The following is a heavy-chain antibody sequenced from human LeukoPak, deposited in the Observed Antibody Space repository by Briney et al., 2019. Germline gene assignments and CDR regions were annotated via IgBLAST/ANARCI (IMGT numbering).Heavy chain of an antibody. CDR2: INAGNGNT. D-gene: IGHD3-22*01. Sequence: ASVKVSCKDSGYTFTSYAMHWVRQAPGQRLEWMGWINAGNGNTKYSQKFQGRVTITRDTSASTAYMELSSLRSEDTAVYYCARGLNYYDSSGYYDHDYWGQGTLVTVSS. V-gene: IGHV1-3*01. J-gene: IGHJ4*02. CDR3: ARGLNYYDSSGYYDHDY. CDR1: GYTFTSYA.